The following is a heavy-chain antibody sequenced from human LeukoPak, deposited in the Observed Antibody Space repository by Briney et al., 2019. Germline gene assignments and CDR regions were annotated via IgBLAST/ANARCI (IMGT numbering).Heavy chain of an antibody. CDR2: INHSGST. CDR1: GGSISSDTYY. Sequence: PSETLSLTCSVSGGSISSDTYYWGCIRQPPGKGLEWIGEINHSGSTNYNPSLKSRVTISVDTSKNQFSLKLSSVTAADTAVYYCASGTVVTTFDYWGQGTLVTVSS. J-gene: IGHJ4*02. V-gene: IGHV4-39*07. CDR3: ASGTVVTTFDY. D-gene: IGHD4-23*01.